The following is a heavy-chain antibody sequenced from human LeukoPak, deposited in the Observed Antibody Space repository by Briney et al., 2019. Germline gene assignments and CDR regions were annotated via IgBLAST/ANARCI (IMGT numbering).Heavy chain of an antibody. J-gene: IGHJ4*02. Sequence: GASVKVSCKASGYTFTGYYMHWVRQAPGQGLEWMGWINPNSGGTNYAQKFQGWVTMTRDTSISTAYMELSRLRSDDTAVYYCARGPVVRGVITYYFDYWGQGTLVTVSS. V-gene: IGHV1-2*04. CDR1: GYTFTGYY. CDR2: INPNSGGT. CDR3: ARGPVVRGVITYYFDY. D-gene: IGHD3-10*01.